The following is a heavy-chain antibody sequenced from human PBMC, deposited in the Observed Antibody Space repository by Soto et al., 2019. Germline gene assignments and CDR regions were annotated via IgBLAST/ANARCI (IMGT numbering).Heavy chain of an antibody. J-gene: IGHJ4*02. CDR1: GYTFTSYY. Sequence: QVQLVQSGAEVKKPGASVKVSCKSSGYTFTSYYMHWVRQAPGQGLEWMGIINPSDGTTTYAQKFQGRVTMTRDTSTTSFYMELSSLRSEDTAVYYCARAYRIAVAGSFDYWGQGSLVTVSS. D-gene: IGHD6-19*01. CDR2: INPSDGTT. V-gene: IGHV1-46*01. CDR3: ARAYRIAVAGSFDY.